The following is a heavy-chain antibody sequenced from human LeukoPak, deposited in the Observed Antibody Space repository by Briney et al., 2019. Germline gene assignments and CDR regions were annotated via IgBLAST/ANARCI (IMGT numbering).Heavy chain of an antibody. Sequence: ASVKVSCKASGYTFTGYYMHWVRQAPGQGLEWMGWINPNSGGTNYAQKFQGRVTMTRDTSISTAYMELSRLRSDDTAVYYCARGGLAYYDFWSGHYYMDAWGKGTTVTVSS. V-gene: IGHV1-2*02. CDR1: GYTFTGYY. CDR2: INPNSGGT. CDR3: ARGGLAYYDFWSGHYYMDA. J-gene: IGHJ6*03. D-gene: IGHD3-3*01.